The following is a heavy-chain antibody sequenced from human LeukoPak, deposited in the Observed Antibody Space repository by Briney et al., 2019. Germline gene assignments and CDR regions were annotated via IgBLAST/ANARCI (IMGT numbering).Heavy chain of an antibody. V-gene: IGHV1-18*01. CDR3: ARCGAAVTTHFSH. D-gene: IGHD4-17*01. CDR2: ISATDGTT. J-gene: IGHJ4*02. Sequence: ASVQVSCKASGYSFSIYGIAWARQAPGQGLEYLGWISATDGTTNYAQKVQDRVTMTTDTSTSTAYLELRSLRSEDTAVYYCARCGAAVTTHFSHWGQGTLVTVSS. CDR1: GYSFSIYG.